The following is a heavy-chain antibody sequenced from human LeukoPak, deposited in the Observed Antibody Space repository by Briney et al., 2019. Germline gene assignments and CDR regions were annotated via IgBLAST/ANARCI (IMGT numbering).Heavy chain of an antibody. J-gene: IGHJ4*02. CDR3: AKDLRSSIAAPIDY. Sequence: GGSLRLSCAASGFTFSSYAMSWVRQAPGKGLEWVSAISGSGGSTYYADSVKGRFTISRDNYKNTLYLQMNSLRAEDTAVYYCAKDLRSSIAAPIDYWGQGTLVTVSS. CDR1: GFTFSSYA. V-gene: IGHV3-23*01. CDR2: ISGSGGST. D-gene: IGHD6-6*01.